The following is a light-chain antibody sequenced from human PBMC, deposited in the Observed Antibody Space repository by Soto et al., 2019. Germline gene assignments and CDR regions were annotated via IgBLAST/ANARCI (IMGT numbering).Light chain of an antibody. J-gene: IGLJ1*01. CDR2: EVS. CDR1: SSDVGGYNY. CDR3: SSYTSSITYV. Sequence: QSALTQPASVSGSPGQSITISCTGTSSDVGGYNYVSWYQQYPGNAPKLMISEVSNRPSGISNRFSGFKSANTASLTISGLQAEDEADYYCSSYTSSITYVFGTGTKLTVL. V-gene: IGLV2-14*01.